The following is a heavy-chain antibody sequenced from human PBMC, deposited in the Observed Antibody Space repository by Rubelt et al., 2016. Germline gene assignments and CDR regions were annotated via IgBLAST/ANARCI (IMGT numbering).Heavy chain of an antibody. D-gene: IGHD3/OR15-3a*01. J-gene: IGHJ4*02. Sequence: GKGLEWVAVISYDGSNKYYADSVKGRFTISRDNSKSTLYLQMNSLRAEDTAVYYCAKSQDLPYYFDYWGQGTLVTVSS. CDR3: AKSQDLPYYFDY. CDR2: ISYDGSNK. V-gene: IGHV3-30*18.